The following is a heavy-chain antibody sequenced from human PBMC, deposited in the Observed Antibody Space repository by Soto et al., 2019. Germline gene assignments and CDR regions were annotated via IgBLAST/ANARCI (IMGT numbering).Heavy chain of an antibody. CDR3: ARFSASGELLDY. CDR2: IYYSGST. D-gene: IGHD3-10*01. J-gene: IGHJ4*02. CDR1: GGSISSYY. V-gene: IGHV4-59*01. Sequence: SETLSLTCTVSGGSISSYYWSWIRQPPGKGLEWIGYIYYSGSTNYNPSLKSRVTISVDTSKNQFSLKLSSVTAADTAVYYCARFSASGELLDYWGQGTLVTVSS.